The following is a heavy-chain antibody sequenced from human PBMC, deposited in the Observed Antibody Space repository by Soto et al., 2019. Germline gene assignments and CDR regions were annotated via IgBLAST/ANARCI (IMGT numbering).Heavy chain of an antibody. CDR1: GYTFTSYG. CDR3: ARVPEDSSGWYGVDY. J-gene: IGHJ4*02. D-gene: IGHD6-19*01. CDR2: ISAYNGNT. Sequence: QVQLVQSGAEVKKPGASVKVSCKASGYTFTSYGISWVRQAPGQGLEWRGWISAYNGNTNYAQKLQGRVTMTTDTSTITAYMELRSVRSDDTAVYYCARVPEDSSGWYGVDYWGQGTLVTVSS. V-gene: IGHV1-18*01.